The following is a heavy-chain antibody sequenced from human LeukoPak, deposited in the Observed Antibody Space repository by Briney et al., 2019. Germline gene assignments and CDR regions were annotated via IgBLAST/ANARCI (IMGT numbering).Heavy chain of an antibody. Sequence: GASVKVSCKASGYTFTGYYMHWVRQAPGQGLGWMGWINPNSGGTNYAQKFQGRVTMTRDTSISTAYMELRRLRSDDTAVYYCARGYLYYYDVSGYPFDYWGQGTLVTVSS. V-gene: IGHV1-2*02. CDR1: GYTFTGYY. J-gene: IGHJ4*02. CDR2: INPNSGGT. CDR3: ARGYLYYYDVSGYPFDY. D-gene: IGHD3-22*01.